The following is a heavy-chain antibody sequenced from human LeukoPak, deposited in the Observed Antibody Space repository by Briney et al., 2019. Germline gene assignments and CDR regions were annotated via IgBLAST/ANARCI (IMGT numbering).Heavy chain of an antibody. CDR3: ARGPNDFWSGYPDY. J-gene: IGHJ4*02. Sequence: PSQTLSLTRTVSGGSISSGSYYWSWIRQPAGKGLEWIGRIYTSGSTNYNPSLKSRVTISVDTSKNQFSLKLSSVTAADTAVYYCARGPNDFWSGYPDYWGQGTLVTVSS. D-gene: IGHD3-3*01. V-gene: IGHV4-61*02. CDR1: GGSISSGSYY. CDR2: IYTSGST.